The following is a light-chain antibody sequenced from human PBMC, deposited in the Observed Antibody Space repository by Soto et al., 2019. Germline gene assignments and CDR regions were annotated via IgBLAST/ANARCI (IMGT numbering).Light chain of an antibody. CDR1: QNVRSN. V-gene: IGKV3-15*01. Sequence: EILMTQSPATLSVSPGERAILSCRASQNVRSNLAWYQQKPVQAPRLLIFAASTRATGIPARFSGSGSGTEFTLTISSLQSEDFAIYYCQQFNNWPPAFGQGTRVEI. CDR2: AAS. CDR3: QQFNNWPPA. J-gene: IGKJ1*01.